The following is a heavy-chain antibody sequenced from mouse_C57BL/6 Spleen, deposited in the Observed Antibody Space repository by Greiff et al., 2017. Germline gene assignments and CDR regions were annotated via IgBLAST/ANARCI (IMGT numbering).Heavy chain of an antibody. Sequence: QVQLQQSGAELVRPGASVTLSCKASGYTSTDYEMHWVKQPPVHGLEWIGAIDPETGGTASNQKFKGKAIMTADKSSSPAYMELRSLTSEDSAVYYCTRKGDVWRAWFAYWGQGTLVTVSA. CDR2: IDPETGGT. CDR1: GYTSTDYE. V-gene: IGHV1-15*01. J-gene: IGHJ3*01. D-gene: IGHD2-10*02. CDR3: TRKGDVWRAWFAY.